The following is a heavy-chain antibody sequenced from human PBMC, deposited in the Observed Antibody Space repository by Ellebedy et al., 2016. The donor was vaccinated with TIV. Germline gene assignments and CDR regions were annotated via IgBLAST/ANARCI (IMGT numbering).Heavy chain of an antibody. CDR1: GGSFTGYF. CDR2: IYYSGSA. Sequence: MPSETLSLTCGVYGGSFTGYFWSWIRQPPGKGLEWIGSIYYSGSAYYNPSLKSRVNVTVDTSKHQFSLNLSSVTAADTAMYYCARDPALPRGRYDTWGQGTLVTVSS. J-gene: IGHJ5*02. V-gene: IGHV4-34*11. CDR3: ARDPALPRGRYDT.